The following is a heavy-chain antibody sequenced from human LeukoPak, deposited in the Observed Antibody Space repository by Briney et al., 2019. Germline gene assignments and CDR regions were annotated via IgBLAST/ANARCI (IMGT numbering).Heavy chain of an antibody. D-gene: IGHD5-24*01. CDR3: ARDASRGFDT. CDR1: GFTFSRYW. V-gene: IGHV3-7*01. Sequence: GGSLRLSCAPSGFTFSRYWMTWVRQPPGKGLEWVASIKDDGRQKYYLDSVKGRFSVSRDNAKNSVYLQMDSLRAEDTALYYCARDASRGFDTWGQGTLVTVPS. CDR2: IKDDGRQK. J-gene: IGHJ4*02.